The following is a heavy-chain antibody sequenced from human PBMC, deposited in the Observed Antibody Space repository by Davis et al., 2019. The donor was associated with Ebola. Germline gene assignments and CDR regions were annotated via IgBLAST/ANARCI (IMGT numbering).Heavy chain of an antibody. Sequence: GESLKISCAASGFIVSDKYMSWVRQAPGKGLEWVSVIYRDERTYYADSVKGRFTVSRDNSENMLYLQMSTLRAEDTVVYYCARHVNGDFWYFDLWGRGTRVTVSS. V-gene: IGHV3-53*01. CDR2: IYRDERT. D-gene: IGHD4-17*01. J-gene: IGHJ2*01. CDR3: ARHVNGDFWYFDL. CDR1: GFIVSDKY.